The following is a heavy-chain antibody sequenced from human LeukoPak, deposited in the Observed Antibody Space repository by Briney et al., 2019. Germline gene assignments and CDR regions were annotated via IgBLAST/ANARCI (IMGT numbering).Heavy chain of an antibody. V-gene: IGHV3-23*01. CDR2: ISGSGGST. CDR1: GFTFSSYG. Sequence: GGSLRLSCAASGFTFSSYGMSWVCQAPGKGLEWVSAISGSGGSTYYADSVKGRFTISRDNSKNTLYLQMNSLRAEDTAVYYCAKEVGATLYYFDYWGQGTLVTVSS. CDR3: AKEVGATLYYFDY. D-gene: IGHD1-26*01. J-gene: IGHJ4*02.